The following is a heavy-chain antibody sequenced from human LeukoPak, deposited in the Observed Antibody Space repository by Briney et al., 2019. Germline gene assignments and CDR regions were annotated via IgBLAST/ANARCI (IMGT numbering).Heavy chain of an antibody. Sequence: SETLSLTCSVSGGSISSLYWSWIRQPPGKGLEWIGYIYYTGSTNYNPSLKSRVTMFVDMSKNQFSLRLSSVTAADTAIYYCAQSLGSGNWIGNWFDPWGQGTLVTVSS. CDR3: AQSLGSGNWIGNWFDP. CDR1: GGSISSLY. V-gene: IGHV4-59*08. CDR2: IYYTGST. D-gene: IGHD1-1*01. J-gene: IGHJ5*02.